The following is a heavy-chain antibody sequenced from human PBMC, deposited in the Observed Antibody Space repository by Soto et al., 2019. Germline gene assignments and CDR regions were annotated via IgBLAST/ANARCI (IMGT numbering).Heavy chain of an antibody. D-gene: IGHD6-6*01. Sequence: GGSLRLSCAASGFTFSSYGMHWVRQAPGKGLEWVAVISYDGSNKYYADSVKGRFTISRDNSKNTLYLQMNSLRAEDTAVYYCAKEQYSSSRTDYWGQGTLVTVSS. CDR2: ISYDGSNK. J-gene: IGHJ4*02. CDR3: AKEQYSSSRTDY. V-gene: IGHV3-30*18. CDR1: GFTFSSYG.